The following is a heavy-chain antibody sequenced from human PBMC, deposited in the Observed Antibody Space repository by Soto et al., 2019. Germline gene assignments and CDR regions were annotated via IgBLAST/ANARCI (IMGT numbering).Heavy chain of an antibody. J-gene: IGHJ3*02. D-gene: IGHD3-3*01. CDR3: ARDPKLTISAPAI. CDR2: IYYSGST. Sequence: QVQLQESGPGLVKPSQTLSLTCTVSGGSVSRGLYYWSWIRQHPGKGMEWSGYIYYSGSTNYNPPLKSRVFISVDTSNNQFSLKLGSVTAADTAGYYCARDPKLTISAPAIWGQGTRVTVPS. V-gene: IGHV4-31*03. CDR1: GGSVSRGLYY.